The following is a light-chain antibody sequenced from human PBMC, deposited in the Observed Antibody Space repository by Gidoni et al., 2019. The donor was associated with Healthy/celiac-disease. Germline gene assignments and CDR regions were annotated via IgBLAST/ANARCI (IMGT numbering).Light chain of an antibody. CDR1: QSVSSSY. J-gene: IGKJ5*01. CDR3: QQYGSSPWIT. V-gene: IGKV3-20*01. Sequence: EIVFTQSPGTLSLSPGERATLSLRASQSVSSSYLAWYQQKPGQAPRLLIYGASSRATGIPDRFSGSGSGTDFTLTISRLEPEDFAVYYCQQYGSSPWITFGQGTRLEIK. CDR2: GAS.